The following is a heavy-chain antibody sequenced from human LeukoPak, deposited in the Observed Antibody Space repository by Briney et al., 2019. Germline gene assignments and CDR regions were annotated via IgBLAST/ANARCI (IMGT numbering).Heavy chain of an antibody. CDR2: IYYSGST. Sequence: SETLSLTCTVSGGSISSYYWSWIRQPPGKGLEWIGYIYYSGSTNYNPSLKSRVTISVDRSKNQFSLKLSSVTAADTAVYYCARDLEQQGWFDPWGQGTLVTVSS. J-gene: IGHJ5*02. CDR3: ARDLEQQGWFDP. V-gene: IGHV4-59*12. CDR1: GGSISSYY. D-gene: IGHD6-13*01.